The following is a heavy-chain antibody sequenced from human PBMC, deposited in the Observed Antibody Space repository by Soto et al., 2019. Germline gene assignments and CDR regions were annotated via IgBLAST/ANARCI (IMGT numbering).Heavy chain of an antibody. Sequence: PGESLKISCQCSGYSFTSYWIGWVRQMPGKGLEWMGIIYPGDSDTRYSPSFQGQVTISADKSISTAYLQWSSLKASDTAMYYCAREVVVVAATRIYYYGMDVWGQGTTVTVSS. V-gene: IGHV5-51*01. CDR1: GYSFTSYW. D-gene: IGHD2-15*01. J-gene: IGHJ6*02. CDR3: AREVVVVAATRIYYYGMDV. CDR2: IYPGDSDT.